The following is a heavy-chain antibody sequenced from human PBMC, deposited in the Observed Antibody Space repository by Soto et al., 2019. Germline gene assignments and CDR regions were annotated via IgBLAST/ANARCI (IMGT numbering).Heavy chain of an antibody. CDR3: AKREYYYYYMDV. Sequence: EVQLLESGGGLVQPGGSLRLSCAASGFTFSSYAMSWVRQAPGKGLEWVSAISGSGGSTYYADSVKGRFTISRDNSKNTLYLHMNSLRAEDTAVYYCAKREYYYYYMDVWGKGTTVTVSS. CDR1: GFTFSSYA. V-gene: IGHV3-23*01. CDR2: ISGSGGST. J-gene: IGHJ6*03.